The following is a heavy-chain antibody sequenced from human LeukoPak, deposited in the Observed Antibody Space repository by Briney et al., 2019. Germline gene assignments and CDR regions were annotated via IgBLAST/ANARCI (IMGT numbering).Heavy chain of an antibody. V-gene: IGHV3-7*05. CDR2: INQGGSEK. CDR1: GVSFSSHG. CDR3: VRDGSGYDY. Sequence: PGGSLRLSCAAPGVSFSSHGMHWVRQPAGKGLEWVANINQGGSEKYYLNSVEGRFTISRDNAKNSLYLQMNSLRADDTAIYYCVRDGSGYDYWGQGTLVTVSS. J-gene: IGHJ4*02. D-gene: IGHD6-19*01.